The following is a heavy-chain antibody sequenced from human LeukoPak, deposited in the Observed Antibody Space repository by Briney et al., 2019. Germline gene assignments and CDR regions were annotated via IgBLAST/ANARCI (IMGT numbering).Heavy chain of an antibody. D-gene: IGHD3-10*01. J-gene: IGHJ4*02. CDR3: ARVPLTMVRGVHLFDY. V-gene: IGHV4-39*07. CDR2: IYYSGST. CDR1: GGSISSSSYY. Sequence: SETLFLTCTVSGGSISSSSYYWGWIRQPPGKGLEWIGSIYYSGSTYYNPSLKSRVTISVDTSKNQFSLKLSSVTAADTAVYYCARVPLTMVRGVHLFDYWGQGTLVTVSS.